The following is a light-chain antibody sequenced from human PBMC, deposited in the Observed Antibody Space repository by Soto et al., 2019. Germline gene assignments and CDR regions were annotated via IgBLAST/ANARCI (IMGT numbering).Light chain of an antibody. CDR1: QSISSW. CDR3: QQYNSLWT. V-gene: IGKV1-5*03. J-gene: IGKJ1*01. Sequence: DIRMTQSPSTLSASVGDRVTITCRASQSISSWLAWYQQKPGKAPKLLIYNASSLESGVPSRFSGSGSGTEFIITISSLQPDYFASYYRQQYNSLWTFGQGTKVEIK. CDR2: NAS.